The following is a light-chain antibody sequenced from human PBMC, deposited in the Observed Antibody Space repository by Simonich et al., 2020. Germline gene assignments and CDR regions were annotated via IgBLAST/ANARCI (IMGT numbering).Light chain of an antibody. Sequence: QSALTQPASVSGSPGQSITISCTGTSRDVGGYNYVSWYQQHPGKAPKLMIYDGSRRPSCVSNRFSGSKSGNTASLTISGLQAEDEADYYCSSYTSSSTLVFGGGTKLTVL. CDR2: DGS. V-gene: IGLV2-14*01. CDR3: SSYTSSSTLV. CDR1: SRDVGGYNY. J-gene: IGLJ2*01.